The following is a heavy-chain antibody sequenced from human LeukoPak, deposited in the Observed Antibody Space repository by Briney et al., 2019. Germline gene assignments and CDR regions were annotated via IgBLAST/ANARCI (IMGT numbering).Heavy chain of an antibody. CDR3: ARESVTGHRDFDY. CDR1: GFTFSSYS. CDR2: ISSGSRTI. D-gene: IGHD7-27*01. Sequence: GGSLRLSCAASGFTFSSYSMNWVRQAPGKGLEWVSYISSGSRTIYYADSVKGRFTMSRDNAKNSLYLQMNSLRAEDTAVYYCARESVTGHRDFDYWGQGTLVTVSS. J-gene: IGHJ4*02. V-gene: IGHV3-48*01.